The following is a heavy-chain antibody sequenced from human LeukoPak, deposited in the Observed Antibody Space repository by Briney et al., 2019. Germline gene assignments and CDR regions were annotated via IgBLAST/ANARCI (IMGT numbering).Heavy chain of an antibody. CDR3: ARRGCSGGSCYGFVY. J-gene: IGHJ4*02. CDR1: GGSIRSSYYY. V-gene: IGHV4-39*07. Sequence: SETLSLTCTVFGGSIRSSYYYWSWIRQPPGKGLEWIGEINHSGSTNYNPSLKSRVTISVDTSKNQFSLKLSSVTAADTAVYYCARRGCSGGSCYGFVYWGQGTLVTVSS. D-gene: IGHD2-15*01. CDR2: INHSGST.